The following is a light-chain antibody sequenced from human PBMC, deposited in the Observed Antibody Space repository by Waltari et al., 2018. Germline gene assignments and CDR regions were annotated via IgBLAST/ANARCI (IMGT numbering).Light chain of an antibody. CDR3: QQYGSSVMYT. V-gene: IGKV3-20*01. Sequence: EIVLTQSPGTLSLSPGERATLSCRASQSLTRRYLAWYQQNPGQAPRLLIYGASSRAAGIPDRCSGSGSGTDFTLTISRREPEDFAVYYGQQYGSSVMYTFGQGTKLEIK. J-gene: IGKJ2*01. CDR2: GAS. CDR1: QSLTRRY.